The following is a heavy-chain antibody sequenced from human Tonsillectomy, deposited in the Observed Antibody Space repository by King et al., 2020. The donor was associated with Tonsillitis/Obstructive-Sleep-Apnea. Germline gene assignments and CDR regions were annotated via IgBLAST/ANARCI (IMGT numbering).Heavy chain of an antibody. Sequence: QLVQSGAEVKKPGSSVKVSCKASGGIFDNYAISWVRQAPGQGLEWMGRIIPIFGIAKYAQKFQGRVTITADKSTGTAYMELSSLSSEDTAVYYCAGAVGATTRYYYYMDVWGKGTTVTVSS. V-gene: IGHV1-69*09. CDR1: GGIFDNYA. J-gene: IGHJ6*03. D-gene: IGHD1-26*01. CDR3: AGAVGATTRYYYYMDV. CDR2: IIPIFGIA.